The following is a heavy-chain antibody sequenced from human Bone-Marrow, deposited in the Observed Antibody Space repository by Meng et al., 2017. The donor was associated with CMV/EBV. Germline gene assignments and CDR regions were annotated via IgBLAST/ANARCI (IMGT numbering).Heavy chain of an antibody. J-gene: IGHJ6*02. CDR2: IKQDGSEK. D-gene: IGHD3-3*01. CDR3: ARDTPSWDDFWSGYGYFGMDV. CDR1: GFTVSSYW. V-gene: IGHV3-7*01. Sequence: GESLKISCAASGFTVSSYWMSWVRQAPGKGLEWVANIKQDGSEKYYVDSVKGRFTISRDNAKNSLYLQMNSLRAEDTAVYYCARDTPSWDDFWSGYGYFGMDVWGQGTTVTVSS.